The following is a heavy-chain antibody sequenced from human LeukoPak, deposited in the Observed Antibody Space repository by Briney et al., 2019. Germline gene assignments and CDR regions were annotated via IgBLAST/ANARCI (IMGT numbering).Heavy chain of an antibody. CDR3: ARDGYSGNDGL. V-gene: IGHV4-59*01. J-gene: IGHJ4*02. CDR1: GGSISTYY. Sequence: SETLSLTCTVSGGSISTYYWSWLRQSPGKGLEWIGYIYHSGSTKYNPSLKSRVTISVDTSKNPFSLKLSSVTAADTAVYYCARDGYSGNDGLWGQGTLVTVSS. CDR2: IYHSGST. D-gene: IGHD5-12*01.